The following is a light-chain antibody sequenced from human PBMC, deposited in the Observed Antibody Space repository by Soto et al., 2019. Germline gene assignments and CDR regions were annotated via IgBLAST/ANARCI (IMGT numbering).Light chain of an antibody. Sequence: QSVLTQPPSASGSPGQSVTISCTGTIIDVGGYDYVSWYQQHPGKAPKLMIYDVTKRPSGVPDRFSGSKSGNTASLTVSGLQAEDEADYYCSSYAGSNNFVFGTGTKVTVL. CDR1: IIDVGGYDY. J-gene: IGLJ1*01. CDR2: DVT. CDR3: SSYAGSNNFV. V-gene: IGLV2-8*01.